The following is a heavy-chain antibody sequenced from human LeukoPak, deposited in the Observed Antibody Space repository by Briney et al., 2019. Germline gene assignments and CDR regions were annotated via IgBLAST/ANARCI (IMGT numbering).Heavy chain of an antibody. Sequence: GGSLRLSCAASGFTFSSYGMHWVRQAPGKGLEWVAFIRYDGSNKYYADSVKGRFTISRDNSKNTLYLQMNSLRAEDTAVYYCAKDRSSWYGDFQHWGQGTLVTVSS. J-gene: IGHJ1*01. V-gene: IGHV3-30*02. CDR3: AKDRSSWYGDFQH. CDR2: IRYDGSNK. D-gene: IGHD6-13*01. CDR1: GFTFSSYG.